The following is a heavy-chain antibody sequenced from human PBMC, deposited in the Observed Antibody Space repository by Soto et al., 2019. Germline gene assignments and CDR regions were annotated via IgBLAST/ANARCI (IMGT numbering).Heavy chain of an antibody. Sequence: PTETLSLTCTVSGGSISSDVYICVRQPPGEGLEWIGSVYYTGTADYNPSLKSRVTISVDTSKTQFCLNPRSVTAADTAVYYCARDLAAVPRAFDYWGRGTLVTVS. V-gene: IGHV4-59*13. D-gene: IGHD6-13*01. CDR1: GGSISSDV. CDR2: VYYTGTA. J-gene: IGHJ4*02. CDR3: ARDLAAVPRAFDY.